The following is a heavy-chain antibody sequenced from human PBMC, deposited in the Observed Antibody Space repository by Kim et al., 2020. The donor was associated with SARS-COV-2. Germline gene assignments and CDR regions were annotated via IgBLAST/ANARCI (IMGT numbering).Heavy chain of an antibody. J-gene: IGHJ4*02. D-gene: IGHD5-18*01. CDR2: ISSSSSTI. CDR1: GFTFSSYS. CDR3: ARLKSWIQLWFDY. V-gene: IGHV3-48*04. Sequence: GGSLRLSCAASGFTFSSYSMNWVRQAPWKGLEWVSSISSSSSTIYYADSVKGRFSISRDNAKNSLYLQMNSLRAEDTAVYYCARLKSWIQLWFDYWGQGTLVTVSS.